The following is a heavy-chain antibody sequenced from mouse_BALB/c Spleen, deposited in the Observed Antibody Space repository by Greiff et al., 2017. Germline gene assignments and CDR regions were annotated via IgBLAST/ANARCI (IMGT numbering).Heavy chain of an antibody. D-gene: IGHD1-1*01. CDR3: ARSGVAPYYAMDY. Sequence: VHVKQSGPSLVKPSQTLSLTCSVTGDSITSGYWNWIRKFPGNKLEYMGYISYSGSTYYNPSLKSRISITRDTSKNQYYLQLNSVTTEDTATYYCARSGVAPYYAMDYWGQGTSVTVSS. CDR1: GDSITSGY. CDR2: ISYSGST. J-gene: IGHJ4*01. V-gene: IGHV3-8*02.